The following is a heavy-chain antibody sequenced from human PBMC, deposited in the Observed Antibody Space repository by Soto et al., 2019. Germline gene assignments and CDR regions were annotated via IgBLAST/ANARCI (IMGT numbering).Heavy chain of an antibody. CDR2: INAGNGNT. V-gene: IGHV1-3*01. CDR1: GYTFTSYA. Sequence: AASVKVSCKASGYTFTSYAMHWVRQAPGQRLEWMGWINAGNGNTKYSQKFQGRVTITRDTSASTAYMELSSLRSEDTAVYYCARERLWGATVDYWGQGTLVTVS. D-gene: IGHD1-26*01. J-gene: IGHJ4*02. CDR3: ARERLWGATVDY.